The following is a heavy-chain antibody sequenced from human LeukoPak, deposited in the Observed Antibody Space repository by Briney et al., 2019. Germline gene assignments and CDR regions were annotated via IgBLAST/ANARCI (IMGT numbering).Heavy chain of an antibody. CDR1: GLTVSRNY. V-gene: IGHV3-53*01. D-gene: IGHD3-9*01. J-gene: IGHJ4*02. Sequence: PGGSLRLSCAATGLTVSRNYINCVRQAPGKGLEWVSVIYTGGSTYSADSVKGRFTISRDNPKNTVYLQMQSLRVEDTAVYYCARGSAVAVTIFGFDYWGQGTLVTVSS. CDR2: IYTGGST. CDR3: ARGSAVAVTIFGFDY.